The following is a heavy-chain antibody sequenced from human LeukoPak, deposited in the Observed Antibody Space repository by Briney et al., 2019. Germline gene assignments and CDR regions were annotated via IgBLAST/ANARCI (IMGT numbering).Heavy chain of an antibody. CDR1: GFTCRDYN. J-gene: IGHJ1*01. CDR3: AKDRERFGSGQIRH. D-gene: IGHD1-1*01. V-gene: IGHV3-43*01. CDR2: IKWEDRST. Sequence: GVNLRFYCAASGFTCRDYNMHRVRQGPGKGLEWFFHIKWEDRSTDYPDYVKDHFNNSSDNSKNALYLHMNRLSTEDTAWYYCAKDRERFGSGQIRHWGQGTLVTVSS.